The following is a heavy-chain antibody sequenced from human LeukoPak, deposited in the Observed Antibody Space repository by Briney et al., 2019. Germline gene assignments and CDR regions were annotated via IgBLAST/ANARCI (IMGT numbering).Heavy chain of an antibody. CDR2: IYYSGST. D-gene: IGHD3-22*01. CDR1: GGSISSSSYY. CDR3: ARLYYDSSGYYQICYFDY. V-gene: IGHV4-39*01. Sequence: SKTLSLTCTVSGGSISSSSYYWGWIRQPPGKGLEWIGSIYYSGSTYYNPSLKSRVTISVDTSKNQFSLNLSSVTAADTAVYYCARLYYDSSGYYQICYFDYWGQGTLVTVSS. J-gene: IGHJ4*02.